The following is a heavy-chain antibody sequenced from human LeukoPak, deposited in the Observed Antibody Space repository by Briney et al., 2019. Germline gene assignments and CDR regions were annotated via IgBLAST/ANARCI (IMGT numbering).Heavy chain of an antibody. CDR3: ARKRYDILTGGGAFDI. V-gene: IGHV3-53*01. CDR1: GFTVSSNY. Sequence: GGSLRLSCAASGFTVSSNYMSWVRQAPGKGLEWVSVIYSGGSTYYADSVKGRFTISRDNSKNTLYLQMNNLRAEDTAVYYCARKRYDILTGGGAFDIWGQGTMVTVSS. CDR2: IYSGGST. J-gene: IGHJ3*02. D-gene: IGHD3-9*01.